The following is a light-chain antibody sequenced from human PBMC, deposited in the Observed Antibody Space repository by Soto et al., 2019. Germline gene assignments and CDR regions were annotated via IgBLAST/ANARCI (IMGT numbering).Light chain of an antibody. J-gene: IGLJ2*01. V-gene: IGLV2-14*03. Sequence: QSALTQPASVSGSPGQSITISCTGTSSDVGGYNYVSWYQQHPDKAPKLMIYDVSNRPSGVSNRFSGSKSGNTASLTISGLQAEDEADYYCCSYTGSSTPVVFGGGTKLTVL. CDR2: DVS. CDR1: SSDVGGYNY. CDR3: CSYTGSSTPVV.